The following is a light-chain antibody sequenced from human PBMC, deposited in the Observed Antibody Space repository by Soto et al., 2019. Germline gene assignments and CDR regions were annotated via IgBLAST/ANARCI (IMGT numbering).Light chain of an antibody. V-gene: IGLV2-14*03. J-gene: IGLJ2*01. Sequence: QSALTQPASVSGSPGQSITISCTGTSSDVGGYNYVSWYQHYPGKAPKLMIYDVSNRPSGVSDRFSGSKSGNTASLTISGLQTEDEADYYCSSYTSSNTIVVFGGGTKLTVL. CDR1: SSDVGGYNY. CDR3: SSYTSSNTIVV. CDR2: DVS.